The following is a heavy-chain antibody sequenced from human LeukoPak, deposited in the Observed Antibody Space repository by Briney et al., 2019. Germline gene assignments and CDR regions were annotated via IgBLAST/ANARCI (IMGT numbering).Heavy chain of an antibody. J-gene: IGHJ5*02. CDR3: AREDQLLLGHYFDP. V-gene: IGHV4-39*07. CDR2: IYYSGST. D-gene: IGHD2-2*01. Sequence: PSETLSLTCTVSGGSISSSSYYWGWIRQPPGKGLEWIGSIYYSGSTYYNPSLKSRVTISVDTSKNQFSLKLSSVTAADTAVYYCAREDQLLLGHYFDPWGQGTLVTVSS. CDR1: GGSISSSSYY.